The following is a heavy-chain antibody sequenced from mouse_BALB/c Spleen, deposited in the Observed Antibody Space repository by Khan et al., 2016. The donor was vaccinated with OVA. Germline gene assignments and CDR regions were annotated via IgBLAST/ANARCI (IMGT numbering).Heavy chain of an antibody. CDR2: ITPANGNT. D-gene: IGHD2-3*01. J-gene: IGHJ1*01. Sequence: MQLEESGAELVKPGASVKLSCTASGFTINDTYIHWVKRRPEQGLEWIGRITPANGNTDYDPKFQGKATMSADTSSNTAYLQLSSLTSGDTAVYYCVRPAYDPRNFDVWGAGTTVTVSS. V-gene: IGHV14-3*02. CDR1: GFTINDTY. CDR3: VRPAYDPRNFDV.